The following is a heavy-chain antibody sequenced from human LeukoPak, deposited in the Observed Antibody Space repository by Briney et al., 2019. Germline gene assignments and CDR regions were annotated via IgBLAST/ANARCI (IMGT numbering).Heavy chain of an antibody. CDR3: ARADKICSGGSCYPGY. D-gene: IGHD2-15*01. J-gene: IGHJ4*02. CDR2: IIPIFGTA. Sequence: SVKVSCKASGGTFSSYAISWVRQAPGQGLEWMGGIIPIFGTANYAQKFQGRVTITADESTSTAYMELSSLRSEDTAVYYCARADKICSGGSCYPGYWGQGTLVTVSS. CDR1: GGTFSSYA. V-gene: IGHV1-69*13.